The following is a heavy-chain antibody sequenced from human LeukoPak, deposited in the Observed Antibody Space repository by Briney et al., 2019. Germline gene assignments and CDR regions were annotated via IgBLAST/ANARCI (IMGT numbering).Heavy chain of an antibody. CDR2: IYYSGST. Sequence: SETLSLTCTVSGGSISSSSYYWGWIRQPPGKGLEWIGSIYYSGSTYYNPSLKSRVTISADTSKNQFSLKLSSVTAADTAVYYCARPPYVDTAMIGFDPWGQGTLVTVSS. V-gene: IGHV4-39*01. D-gene: IGHD5-18*01. J-gene: IGHJ5*02. CDR1: GGSISSSSYY. CDR3: ARPPYVDTAMIGFDP.